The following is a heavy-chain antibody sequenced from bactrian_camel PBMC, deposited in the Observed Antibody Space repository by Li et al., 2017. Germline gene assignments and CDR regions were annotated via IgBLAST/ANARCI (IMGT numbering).Heavy chain of an antibody. CDR2: IRRTGET. V-gene: IGHV3S53*01. Sequence: HVQLVESGGGSVQSGGSLRLSCAASGYTFSSNCMGWFRQAPGKEREMVSTIRRTGETDYADSVKGRFTISLDTDKSTLYLQMDRLKTEDTAVNYCAAAGEKRVKEWLGLGCYGQETQVTVS. J-gene: IGHJ4*01. D-gene: IGHD5*01. CDR1: GYTFSSNC.